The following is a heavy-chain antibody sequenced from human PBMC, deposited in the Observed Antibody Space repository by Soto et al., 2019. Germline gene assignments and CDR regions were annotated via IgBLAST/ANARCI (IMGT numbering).Heavy chain of an antibody. CDR1: GGTFSSYT. Sequence: QVQLVQSGAEVKKPGSSVKVSCKAPGGTFSSYTISWVRQAPGQGLEWMGRIIPILGIPNYAQKYQGRVTITADKSTSTAYMELSSLRSEDTAVYYCARDLTSGYYYYMDVWGKGTTVTVSS. J-gene: IGHJ6*03. CDR3: ARDLTSGYYYYMDV. CDR2: IIPILGIP. V-gene: IGHV1-69*08.